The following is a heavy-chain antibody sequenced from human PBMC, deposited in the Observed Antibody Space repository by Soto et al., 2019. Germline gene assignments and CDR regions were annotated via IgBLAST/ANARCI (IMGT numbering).Heavy chain of an antibody. V-gene: IGHV1-8*01. CDR3: VRGLEWLRNY. Sequence: QVQLVQSGAEVKKPGASVKVCCKATGYTFTTYDINWVRQATGQGLEWMGWMNPNSGDTGYAQKFQGRVTMTRDTSISTAYMELSTLTSEDTAVYYCVRGLEWLRNYWGQGTLVTVSS. CDR2: MNPNSGDT. D-gene: IGHD5-12*01. CDR1: GYTFTTYD. J-gene: IGHJ4*02.